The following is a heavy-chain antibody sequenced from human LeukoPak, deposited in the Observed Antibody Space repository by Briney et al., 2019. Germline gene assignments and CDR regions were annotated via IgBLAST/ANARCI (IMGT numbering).Heavy chain of an antibody. V-gene: IGHV3-53*01. CDR3: ARASPPGRSSGWYGAFDI. CDR2: IYRGGRP. D-gene: IGHD6-19*01. CDR1: VFTVSSNY. Sequence: GGSLRLSCGVSVFTVSSNYMIWVRQSPGRGLEGVSFIYRGGRPYYADSVKGRFTISRDNSNNTLYLQMNSPRAQHTAVYYCARASPPGRSSGWYGAFDIWGQGTMVTVSS. J-gene: IGHJ3*02.